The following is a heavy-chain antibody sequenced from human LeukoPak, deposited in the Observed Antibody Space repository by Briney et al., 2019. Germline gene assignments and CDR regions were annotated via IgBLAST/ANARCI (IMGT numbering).Heavy chain of an antibody. Sequence: EPGGSLRLSCSASGSTFSSYAMHWVRQAPGKGLEYASAISSNGGSTYYADSVKGRFTISRDNSKNTLYLQMSSLRAEDTAVYYCVKDSSSWYGFPHFDYWGQGTLVTVSS. D-gene: IGHD6-13*01. J-gene: IGHJ4*02. CDR1: GSTFSSYA. CDR3: VKDSSSWYGFPHFDY. V-gene: IGHV3-64D*06. CDR2: ISSNGGST.